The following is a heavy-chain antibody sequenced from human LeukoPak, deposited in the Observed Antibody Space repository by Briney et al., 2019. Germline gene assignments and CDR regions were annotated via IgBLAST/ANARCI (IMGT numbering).Heavy chain of an antibody. J-gene: IGHJ4*02. D-gene: IGHD2-15*01. CDR3: ARGTGRTYYFDY. V-gene: IGHV4-34*01. Sequence: SETLSLTCAVYGGSFSGYYLSWIRQPPGKGLEWIGEINHSGSTNYNPSLKSRVTISVDTSKNQFSLKLSSVTAADTAVYYCARGTGRTYYFDYWGQGILVTVSS. CDR2: INHSGST. CDR1: GGSFSGYY.